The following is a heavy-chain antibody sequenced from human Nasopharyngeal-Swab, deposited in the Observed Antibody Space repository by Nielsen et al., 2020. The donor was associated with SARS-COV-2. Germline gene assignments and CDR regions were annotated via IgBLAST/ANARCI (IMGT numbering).Heavy chain of an antibody. CDR3: AKRGPQLVWRYFDY. CDR1: GFTFSSRA. Sequence: GGSLRLSCAASGFTFSSRAMSWVSQAPGKGREWVSNIEDGARTYFADSVKGRFTLSRDNSKNTVYLQMNSLSAEDTAVYYCAKRGPQLVWRYFDYWGQGTLVTVSS. CDR2: IEDGART. J-gene: IGHJ4*02. V-gene: IGHV3-23*01. D-gene: IGHD6-13*01.